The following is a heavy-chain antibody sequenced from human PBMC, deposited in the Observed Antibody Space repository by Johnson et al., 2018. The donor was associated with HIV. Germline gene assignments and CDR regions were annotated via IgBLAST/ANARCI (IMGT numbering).Heavy chain of an antibody. CDR2: ISGNGGST. D-gene: IGHD2-15*01. V-gene: IGHV3-64*01. CDR3: ARLRSPDAFDI. Sequence: VQLVESGGGLVQPGGSLRLSCAASGFTFSSYWMSWVRQAPGKGLEYVSAISGNGGSTYYANSVKGRFTISRDNSKNTLYLQMGSLRAEDMGVYYCARLRSPDAFDIWGQGTMVTV. J-gene: IGHJ3*02. CDR1: GFTFSSYW.